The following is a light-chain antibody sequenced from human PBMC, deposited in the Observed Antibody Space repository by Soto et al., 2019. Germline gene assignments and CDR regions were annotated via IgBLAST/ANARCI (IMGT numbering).Light chain of an antibody. J-gene: IGLJ1*01. CDR1: SSDVGGYNY. CDR2: EVS. CDR3: SSYAGSNNFG. V-gene: IGLV2-8*02. Sequence: LSQPRSECRSPGQPYHYKSTGTSSDVGGYNYVSWYQQHPGKAPKLMIYEVSKRPSGVPDRFSGSKSGNTASLTVSGLQAEDEADYYCSSYAGSNNFGFGTGTKVTVL.